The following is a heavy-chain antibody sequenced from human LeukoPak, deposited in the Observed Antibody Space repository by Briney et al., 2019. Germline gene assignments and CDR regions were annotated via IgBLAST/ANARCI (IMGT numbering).Heavy chain of an antibody. CDR2: MNPNSGNT. V-gene: IGHV1-8*01. J-gene: IGHJ4*02. CDR3: ASRGRYFDWLLNY. CDR1: GYTFTSYD. Sequence: ASVKVSCKASGYTFTSYDINWVRQPTGQGLEWMGWMNPNSGNTGYAQKFQGRVTMTRNTSISTAYMELSSLRSEDTAVYYCASRGRYFDWLLNYWGQGTLVTVSS. D-gene: IGHD3-9*01.